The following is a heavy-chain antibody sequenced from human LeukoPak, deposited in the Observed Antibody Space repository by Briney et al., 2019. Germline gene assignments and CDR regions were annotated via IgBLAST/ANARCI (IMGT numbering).Heavy chain of an antibody. V-gene: IGHV1-2*02. D-gene: IGHD7-27*01. CDR1: GYTFTGYY. Sequence: ASVKVSCKASGYTFTGYYIHWVRQAPGQGLEWMGWINPNTGDTNYAQRFQGGVTMTRDMSINTAYMELSRLRSDDTAIYYCARDLHWGPDYWGQGTLATVSS. J-gene: IGHJ4*02. CDR2: INPNTGDT. CDR3: ARDLHWGPDY.